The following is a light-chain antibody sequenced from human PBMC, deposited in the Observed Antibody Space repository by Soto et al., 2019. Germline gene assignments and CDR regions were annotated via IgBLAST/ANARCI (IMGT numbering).Light chain of an antibody. CDR1: QSVSSSY. Sequence: EIVLTQSPGTLSLSPGERATLSCRASQSVSSSYLAWYQQKPGQAPRLLIDGASSRATGIPDRFRGSGSGTDFTLTISRLEPEDFAVYYCQQYGSSTMYTSGQGTKLEIK. CDR3: QQYGSSTMYT. J-gene: IGKJ2*01. CDR2: GAS. V-gene: IGKV3-20*01.